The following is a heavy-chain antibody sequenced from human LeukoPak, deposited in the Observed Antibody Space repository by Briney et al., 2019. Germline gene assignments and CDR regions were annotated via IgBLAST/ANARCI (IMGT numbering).Heavy chain of an antibody. Sequence: QPGGSLRLSCAASGFTFSRYWMSWVRQAPGKGLEWVANINEDGSQSYYVDSVKGRFTISRDNARNSLYLQINSLRVEDTAVYYCGRDGSRHQVSTSYWGQGTLVTVSS. D-gene: IGHD5/OR15-5a*01. J-gene: IGHJ4*02. CDR1: GFTFSRYW. CDR3: GRDGSRHQVSTSY. CDR2: INEDGSQS. V-gene: IGHV3-7*01.